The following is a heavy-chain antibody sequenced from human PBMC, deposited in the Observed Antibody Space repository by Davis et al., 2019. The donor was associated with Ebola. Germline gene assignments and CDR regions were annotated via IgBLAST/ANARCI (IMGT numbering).Heavy chain of an antibody. CDR1: GGSIRSGGYP. Sequence: PSETLSPTCAVSGGSIRSGGYPWSCIRQQPGKGLEWIGYIYHSWSTYYNPSLKSRLTISVDRSKNQFSLKLSSVTAADTAVYYCARGSGLSELGISYYYYYMDVWGKGTTVTVSS. D-gene: IGHD3-3*01. J-gene: IGHJ6*03. CDR3: ARGSGLSELGISYYYYYMDV. V-gene: IGHV4-30-2*01. CDR2: IYHSWST.